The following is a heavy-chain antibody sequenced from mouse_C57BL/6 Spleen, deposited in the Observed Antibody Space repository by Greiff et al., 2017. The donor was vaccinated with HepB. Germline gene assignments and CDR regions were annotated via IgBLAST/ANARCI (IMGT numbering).Heavy chain of an antibody. CDR3: AREGELGYYFDY. Sequence: EVKLMESGGGLVKPGGSLKLSCAASGFTFSDYGMHWVRQAPEKVLEWVAYISSGSSTIYYADTVKGRFTISRDNAKKTLFLQMTSLRSEDTAMYYCAREGELGYYFDYWGQGTTLTVSS. CDR2: ISSGSSTI. CDR1: GFTFSDYG. V-gene: IGHV5-17*01. J-gene: IGHJ2*01. D-gene: IGHD4-1*01.